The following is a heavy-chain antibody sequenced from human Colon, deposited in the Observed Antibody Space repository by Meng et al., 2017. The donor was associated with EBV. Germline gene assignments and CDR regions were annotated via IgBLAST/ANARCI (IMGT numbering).Heavy chain of an antibody. CDR2: INTNTGNP. V-gene: IGHV7-4-1*02. CDR1: GYPFTSYA. D-gene: IGHD2-2*01. CDR3: ARETLGYCSSTSCYIGPPDY. Sequence: QGPLVQSWSECKNPGASVRVSCKAFGYPFTSYAMNWVRQAPGQGLEWMGWINTNTGNPTYAQGFTGRFVFSLDTSVSTAYLQISSLKAEDTAVYYCARETLGYCSSTSCYIGPPDYWGQGTLVTVSS. J-gene: IGHJ4*02.